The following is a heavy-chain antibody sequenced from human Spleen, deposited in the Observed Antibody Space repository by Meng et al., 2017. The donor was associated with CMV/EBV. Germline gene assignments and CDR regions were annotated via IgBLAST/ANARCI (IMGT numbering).Heavy chain of an antibody. J-gene: IGHJ1*01. CDR3: ARGDPYGAYFQH. CDR2: VYHSGYT. D-gene: IGHD3-10*01. Sequence: SETLSLTCAVSGTSISTSNWWSWLRQPPGKGLEWIGEVYHSGYTNYNPSLKSRVTMSVGRSKNQFSLKLNSVTAADTAVYYCARGDPYGAYFQHWGQGTLVTVSS. CDR1: GTSISTSNW. V-gene: IGHV4-4*02.